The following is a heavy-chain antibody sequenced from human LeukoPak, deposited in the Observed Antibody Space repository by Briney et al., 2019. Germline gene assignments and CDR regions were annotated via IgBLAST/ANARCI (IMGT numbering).Heavy chain of an antibody. D-gene: IGHD6-6*01. CDR1: GGSISSYY. CDR3: ARGPEYSSSHGWFDP. CDR2: IYYIGST. J-gene: IGHJ5*02. Sequence: PSETLSLTCTVSGGSISSYYWSWIRQPPGKGLEWIGYIYYIGSTNYNPSLKSRVTISVGTSKNQFSLKLSSVTAADTALYYCARGPEYSSSHGWFDPWGQGTLVTVSS. V-gene: IGHV4-59*01.